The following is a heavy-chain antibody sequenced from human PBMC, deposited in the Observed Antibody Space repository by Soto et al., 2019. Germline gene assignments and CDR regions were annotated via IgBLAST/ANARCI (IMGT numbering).Heavy chain of an antibody. CDR2: ISSNGGST. Sequence: GGSLRLSCAASGFTFSSYAMHWVRQAPGKGLEYVSAISSNGGSTYYANSVKGRFTISRDNSKNTLYLQMGSLRAEDMAVYYCARSDHYGSGSYYYYYDGMDVWGQGTMVTVSS. D-gene: IGHD3-10*01. V-gene: IGHV3-64*01. CDR3: ARSDHYGSGSYYYYYDGMDV. J-gene: IGHJ6*02. CDR1: GFTFSSYA.